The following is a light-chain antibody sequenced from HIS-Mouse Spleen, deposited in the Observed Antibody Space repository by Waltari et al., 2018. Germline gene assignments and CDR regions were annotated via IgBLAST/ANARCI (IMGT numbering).Light chain of an antibody. J-gene: IGKJ5*01. CDR3: QQYDNLPPVIT. CDR1: QDISNY. Sequence: DIQMTQSPSSLSASVGDRVTTTFQASQDISNYLNWYQQKPGKAPKLLIYDASNLETGVPSRFSGSGSGTDFTFTISSLQPEDIATYYCQQYDNLPPVITFGQGTRLEIK. V-gene: IGKV1-33*01. CDR2: DAS.